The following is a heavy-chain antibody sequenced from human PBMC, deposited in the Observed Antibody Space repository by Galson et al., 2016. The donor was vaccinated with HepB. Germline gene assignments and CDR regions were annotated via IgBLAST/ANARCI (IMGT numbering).Heavy chain of an antibody. Sequence: LRLSCAASGFTFSSYAMHWIRQPPGKGLEWIGEINRSGDTTYNSSLKSRVTLSVDASKNQFSLRLTSLTAADTAVYYCARGRGPIRYTSSWTVTYYFDSWGQGILVTVSS. D-gene: IGHD6-13*01. V-gene: IGHV4-34*01. CDR3: ARGRGPIRYTSSWTVTYYFDS. CDR1: GFTFSSYA. CDR2: INRSGDT. J-gene: IGHJ4*02.